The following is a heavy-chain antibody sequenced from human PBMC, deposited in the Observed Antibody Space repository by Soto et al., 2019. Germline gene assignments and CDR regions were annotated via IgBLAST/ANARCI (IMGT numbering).Heavy chain of an antibody. D-gene: IGHD6-6*01. Sequence: QVPLVQSGAEVKKPGASVKVSCKASGYTFTSYDINWVRQATGQGLEWMGWMNPNSGNTGYAQKFQGRVTMTRNTSISTAYMELSSLRSEDTAVYYCARSIAARRVLGYWGQGTLVTVSS. V-gene: IGHV1-8*01. J-gene: IGHJ4*02. CDR1: GYTFTSYD. CDR2: MNPNSGNT. CDR3: ARSIAARRVLGY.